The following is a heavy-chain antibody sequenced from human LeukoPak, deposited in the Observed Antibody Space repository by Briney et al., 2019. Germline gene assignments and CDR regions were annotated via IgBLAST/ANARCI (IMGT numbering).Heavy chain of an antibody. CDR2: IYYSGST. CDR3: AKARNFGEGKYYFDS. Sequence: SETLSLTCTVSGGSISSSSYYWGWIRQPPGKGLEWIGSIYYSGSTYYNPSLKSRVTISVDMSKNHFSLKLSSVTAADTAIYYCAKARNFGEGKYYFDSWGQGTLVTVSS. J-gene: IGHJ4*02. V-gene: IGHV4-39*07. D-gene: IGHD1-14*01. CDR1: GGSISSSSYY.